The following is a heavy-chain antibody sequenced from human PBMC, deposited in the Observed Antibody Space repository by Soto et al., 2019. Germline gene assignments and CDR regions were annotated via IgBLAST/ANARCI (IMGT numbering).Heavy chain of an antibody. CDR2: MNPRSGNT. D-gene: IGHD2-2*02. CDR1: GYTFSDYD. J-gene: IGHJ4*02. CDR3: ARSPACDDCYTDIDY. Sequence: QVQLVQSGAEVKEPGASVKVSCKASGYTFSDYDINWVRQASGQGLEWMGWMNPRSGNTGYAQKFQGRVTMTRSTSITTAYMELSSLTYEDTAVYYCARSPACDDCYTDIDYWGQGTRVTVSS. V-gene: IGHV1-8*01.